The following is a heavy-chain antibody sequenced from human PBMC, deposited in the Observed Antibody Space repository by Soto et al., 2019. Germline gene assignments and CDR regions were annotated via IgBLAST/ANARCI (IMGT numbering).Heavy chain of an antibody. CDR3: ARDLQRPNSGYDPFDDAFDI. V-gene: IGHV1-18*01. Sequence: ASVKVSCKASGYTFTSYGISWVRQAPGQGLEWMGWISAYNGNTNYAQKLQGRVTMTTDTSTSTAYMELRSLRSDDTAVYYCARDLQRPNSGYDPFDDAFDIWGQGAMVTVSS. CDR1: GYTFTSYG. D-gene: IGHD5-12*01. J-gene: IGHJ3*02. CDR2: ISAYNGNT.